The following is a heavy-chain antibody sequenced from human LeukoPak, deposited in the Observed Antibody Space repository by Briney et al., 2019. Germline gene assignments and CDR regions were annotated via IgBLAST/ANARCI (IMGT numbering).Heavy chain of an antibody. CDR2: ISYTGST. J-gene: IGHJ2*01. D-gene: IGHD1-26*01. CDR1: GGSINSRNYY. V-gene: IGHV4-39*01. Sequence: SETLSLTCTVSGGSINSRNYYWAWIRQPPGKGLEWIGSISYTGSTYYNPSLKSRVTRSVDTYKNQDSLRLSSVTAADTAVYYCLRLWESGYWYFDLWGRGTLVTVSS. CDR3: LRLWESGYWYFDL.